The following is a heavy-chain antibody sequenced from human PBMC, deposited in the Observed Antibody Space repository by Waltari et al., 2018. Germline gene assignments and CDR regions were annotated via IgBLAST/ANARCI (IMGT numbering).Heavy chain of an antibody. CDR3: ARHSSGPYYYYMDV. CDR2: SNPNSGGT. D-gene: IGHD6-19*01. Sequence: QVQLVQSGAEVKKPGASVKVSCKASGYTFTGYYMHWVRQAPGQGLEWMGRSNPNSGGTNYAQNVQGRVTMTRDTSISTAYMERSRLRSDDTAVYYCARHSSGPYYYYMDVWGKGTTVTVSS. J-gene: IGHJ6*03. V-gene: IGHV1-2*06. CDR1: GYTFTGYY.